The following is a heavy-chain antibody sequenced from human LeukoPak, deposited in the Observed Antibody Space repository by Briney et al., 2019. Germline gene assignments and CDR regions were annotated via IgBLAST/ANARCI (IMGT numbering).Heavy chain of an antibody. CDR1: GFTFSSYA. V-gene: IGHV3-23*01. D-gene: IGHD4-23*01. CDR3: AKDLDYGGNSQVDY. J-gene: IGHJ4*02. Sequence: GGSLRLSCAASGFTFSSYAMSWVRQAPGKGLEWVSAISGSGGSTYYADSVKGRFTISRDNSKNTLYLQMNSLRAEDTAVYYCAKDLDYGGNSQVDYWGQGTLVTVSS. CDR2: ISGSGGST.